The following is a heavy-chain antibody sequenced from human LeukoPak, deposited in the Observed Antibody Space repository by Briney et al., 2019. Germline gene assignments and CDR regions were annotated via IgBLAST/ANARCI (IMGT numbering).Heavy chain of an antibody. Sequence: PGGSLRLSCAASGFTFSSYGMNWVRQAPGKGLEWVSVTYSGGNTYYADPVKGRFTISRDNSKNTLYLQMNSLRAEDTAVYYCARDRGGSARFDYWGQGTLVTVSS. V-gene: IGHV3-66*01. J-gene: IGHJ4*02. D-gene: IGHD3-16*01. CDR3: ARDRGGSARFDY. CDR2: TYSGGNT. CDR1: GFTFSSYG.